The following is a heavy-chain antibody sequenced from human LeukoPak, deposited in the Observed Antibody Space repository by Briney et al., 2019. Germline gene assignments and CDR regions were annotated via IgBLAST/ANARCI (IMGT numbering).Heavy chain of an antibody. J-gene: IGHJ4*02. Sequence: QTGGSLRLSCTASGFTFGDYAMSWVRQAPGKGLEWVGFIRSKAYGGTTEYAASVKGRFTISRDDSKSIAYLQMNSLKTEDTAVYYCTRAGTIAAAGRSGFDYWGQGTLVTVSS. CDR2: IRSKAYGGTT. D-gene: IGHD6-13*01. CDR3: TRAGTIAAAGRSGFDY. V-gene: IGHV3-49*04. CDR1: GFTFGDYA.